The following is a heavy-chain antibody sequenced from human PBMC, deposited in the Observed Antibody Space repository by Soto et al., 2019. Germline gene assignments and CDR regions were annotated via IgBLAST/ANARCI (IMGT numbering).Heavy chain of an antibody. V-gene: IGHV1-18*01. D-gene: IGHD3-3*01. CDR2: ISVYNCNT. CDR3: SRDPVTVFDRDDMDV. CDR1: GYSFTNYG. Sequence: QVQLVQSGAEVKKTGASVKVSCKASGYSFTNYGISWLRQAPGQGLEWMGWISVYNCNTEYAEKVQGRVTKTTDTSTSIAYMELRSLRSDYTAVYYCSRDPVTVFDRDDMDVWGQGTTVIVSS. J-gene: IGHJ6*02.